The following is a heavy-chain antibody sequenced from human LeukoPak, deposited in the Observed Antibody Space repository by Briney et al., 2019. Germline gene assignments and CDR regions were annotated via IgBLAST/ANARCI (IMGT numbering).Heavy chain of an antibody. CDR2: ISGSGGST. J-gene: IGHJ5*02. CDR3: AKDGYLHGEGYWFDP. V-gene: IGHV3-23*01. D-gene: IGHD3-10*01. CDR1: GFTFSSYA. Sequence: PGGSLRLSCAASGFTFSSYAMSWVRQAPGKGLEWASAISGSGGSTYYADSVKGRFTISRDNSKNTLYLQMNSLRAEGTAVYYCAKDGYLHGEGYWFDPWGQGTLVTVSS.